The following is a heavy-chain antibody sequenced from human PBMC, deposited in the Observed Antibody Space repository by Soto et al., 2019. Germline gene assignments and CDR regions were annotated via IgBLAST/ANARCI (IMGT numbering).Heavy chain of an antibody. D-gene: IGHD6-13*01. J-gene: IGHJ4*02. CDR2: IIPIFGTA. CDR1: GGTFSSYA. CDR3: ASWGAAAGTYPFDY. V-gene: IGHV1-69*13. Sequence: SVKVSCKASGGTFSSYAISWVRQAPGQGLEWMGGIIPIFGTANYAQKFQGRVTITADESTSTAYMELSSLRSEDTAVYYCASWGAAAGTYPFDYWGQGTLVTVS.